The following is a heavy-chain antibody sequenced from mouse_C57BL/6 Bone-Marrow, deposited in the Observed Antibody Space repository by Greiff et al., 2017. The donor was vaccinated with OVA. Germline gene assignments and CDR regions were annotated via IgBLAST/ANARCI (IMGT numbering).Heavy chain of an antibody. CDR1: GYTFTSYG. V-gene: IGHV1-81*01. CDR2: IYPRSGNT. CDR3: ARLDPKMQGDGYWYFDV. Sequence: VQLQQSGAELARPGASVKLSCKASGYTFTSYGISWVKQRTGQGLEWIGEIYPRSGNTYYNEKFKGKATLTADKSSSTAYMELRSLTSEDSAVYFCARLDPKMQGDGYWYFDVWGTGTTVTVSS. D-gene: IGHD2-3*01. J-gene: IGHJ1*03.